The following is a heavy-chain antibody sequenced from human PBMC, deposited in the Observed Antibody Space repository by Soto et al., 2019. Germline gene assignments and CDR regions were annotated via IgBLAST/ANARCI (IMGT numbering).Heavy chain of an antibody. CDR3: ARDVYYYGSGSYYKLPFDY. V-gene: IGHV1-18*01. D-gene: IGHD3-10*01. CDR1: GYTFTSYG. CDR2: ISAYNGNT. Sequence: ASVKVSFKASGYTFTSYGISWVRQAPGQGLEWMGWISAYNGNTNYAQKLQGRVTMTTDTSTSTAYMELRSLRSDDTAVYYCARDVYYYGSGSYYKLPFDYWGQGTLVTVSS. J-gene: IGHJ4*02.